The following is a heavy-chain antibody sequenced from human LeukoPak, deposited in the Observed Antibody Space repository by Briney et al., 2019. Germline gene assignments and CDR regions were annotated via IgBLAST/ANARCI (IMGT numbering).Heavy chain of an antibody. CDR1: GFTFSSYW. CDR2: MNRDGSEK. CDR3: ARDRALYDSRRGYYYTEDDY. V-gene: IGHV3-7*01. J-gene: IGHJ4*02. Sequence: GGPLRLSCAASGFTFSSYWMSWVRQAPGKGPEWVANMNRDGSEKYYLDSVKGRFTISRDNAENSLYLQMNSLRADDTAIYYCARDRALYDSRRGYYYTEDDYWGQGTLVTVSS. D-gene: IGHD3-22*01.